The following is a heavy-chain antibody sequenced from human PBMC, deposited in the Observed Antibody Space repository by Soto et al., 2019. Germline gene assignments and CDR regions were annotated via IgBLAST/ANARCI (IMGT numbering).Heavy chain of an antibody. CDR2: IYHSGST. CDR1: GGSISSSNW. Sequence: QVQLQESGPGLVKPSGTLSLTCAVSGGSISSSNWWSWVRQPPGKGLEWIGEIYHSGSTNYNPSLKSRVTISVDKSTNQFSLKLSSVTAADTAVYYCARASDHISMVRGVLDYWGRGTLVTVSS. J-gene: IGHJ4*02. CDR3: ARASDHISMVRGVLDY. V-gene: IGHV4-4*02. D-gene: IGHD3-10*01.